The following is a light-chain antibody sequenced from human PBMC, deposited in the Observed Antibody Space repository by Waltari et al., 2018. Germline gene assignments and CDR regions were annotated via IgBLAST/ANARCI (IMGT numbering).Light chain of an antibody. CDR1: SEDIGGYGH. CDR3: SSYTTSSRV. J-gene: IGLJ2*01. V-gene: IGLV2-14*01. CDR2: EVT. Sequence: QSALTQPASVSGTPGQSITISCTGTSEDIGGYGHVSWYQQYPGKAPRLILYEVTNRPSDVSYRFSGSKSGNMASLTISGLQADDEADYYCSSYTTSSRVFGGGTKVTVL.